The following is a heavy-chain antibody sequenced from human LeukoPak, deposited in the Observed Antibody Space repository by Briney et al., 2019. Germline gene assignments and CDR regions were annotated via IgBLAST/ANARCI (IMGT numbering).Heavy chain of an antibody. CDR3: ARPTYCSSTSCLDAFDI. CDR1: GYTFTSYY. D-gene: IGHD2-2*01. V-gene: IGHV1-46*01. CDR2: INPSGGST. Sequence: ASVKVSCKASGYTFTSYYMHWVRQAPGQGLEWMGIINPSGGSTSYAQKFQGRVTMTRDMSTSTAYMELSSLRSEDTAVYYCARPTYCSSTSCLDAFDIWGQGTMVTVSS. J-gene: IGHJ3*02.